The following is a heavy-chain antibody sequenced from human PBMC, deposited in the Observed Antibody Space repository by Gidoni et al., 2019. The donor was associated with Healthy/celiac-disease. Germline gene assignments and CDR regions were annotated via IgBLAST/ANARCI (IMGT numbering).Heavy chain of an antibody. D-gene: IGHD6-13*01. CDR1: GGSISSYY. Sequence: QVQLQESGPGLVKPSETLSLTCTVSGGSISSYYWSWIRQPPGKRLEWIGYIYYSGSTNYNPSLKSRVTISVDTSKNQFSLKLSSVTAADTAVYYCARDLSIAAANYYYGMDVWGQGTTVTVSS. V-gene: IGHV4-59*01. CDR3: ARDLSIAAANYYYGMDV. CDR2: IYYSGST. J-gene: IGHJ6*02.